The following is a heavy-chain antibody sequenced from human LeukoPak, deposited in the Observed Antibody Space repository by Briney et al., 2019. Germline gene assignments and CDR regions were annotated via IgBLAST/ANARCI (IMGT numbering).Heavy chain of an antibody. CDR3: TSCRGQLEYCFDP. J-gene: IGHJ5*02. D-gene: IGHD6-6*01. V-gene: IGHV3-49*04. Sequence: GGSLRLSCTASGFTFGGYAMSWVRQAPGKGLEWVGFIRSNANGGTKEYAASVRGRFTISRDNSKRIAYLQMNSLKTEDTAVYYCTSCRGQLEYCFDPWGQGTLVTVSS. CDR1: GFTFGGYA. CDR2: IRSNANGGTK.